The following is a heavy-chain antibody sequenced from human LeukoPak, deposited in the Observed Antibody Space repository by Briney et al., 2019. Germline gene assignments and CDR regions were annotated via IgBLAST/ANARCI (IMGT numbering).Heavy chain of an antibody. D-gene: IGHD6-13*01. CDR3: AKEPVAAAGSGAFDI. V-gene: IGHV3-48*01. CDR2: ISSSSATI. Sequence: GGSLRLSCAASGFTFSRNSMNWVRQAPGKGLEWVSYISSSSATIYYADSVKGRFTISRDNAKNSLYLQMNSLRTEDTAVYYCAKEPVAAAGSGAFDIWGQGTMVTVSS. CDR1: GFTFSRNS. J-gene: IGHJ3*02.